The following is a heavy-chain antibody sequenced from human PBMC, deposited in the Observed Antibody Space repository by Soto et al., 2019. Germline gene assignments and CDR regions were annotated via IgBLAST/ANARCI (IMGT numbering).Heavy chain of an antibody. CDR1: GASISSGGHH. D-gene: IGHD2-2*01. CDR2: VYYSGTA. V-gene: IGHV4-31*03. J-gene: IGHJ4*02. Sequence: QVQLQESGPGLVKPSQTLSLTCTVSGASISSGGHHWSWIRQPPGKGLDWIGYVYYSGTAYYNPSLRSRVTISVDTSKNQFSLKLSSVTAADTAMYYCARVRSAAYFDYWGQGTLVTVSS. CDR3: ARVRSAAYFDY.